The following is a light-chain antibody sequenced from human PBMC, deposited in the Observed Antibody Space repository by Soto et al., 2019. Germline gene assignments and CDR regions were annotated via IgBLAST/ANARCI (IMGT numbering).Light chain of an antibody. CDR2: AAS. CDR3: QQSYNTPQT. Sequence: DIQMTHSPSSLSASVGDRVTVTCRASQSISTYLNWYQQRPGKAPNLLIYAASNMQSGVPSRFSGNGSGTDFALTISSLQPEDFATYYCQQSYNTPQTFGQGTKVDIK. CDR1: QSISTY. V-gene: IGKV1-39*01. J-gene: IGKJ1*01.